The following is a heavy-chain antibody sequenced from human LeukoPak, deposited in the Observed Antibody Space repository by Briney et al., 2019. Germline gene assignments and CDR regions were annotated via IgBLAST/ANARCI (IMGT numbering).Heavy chain of an antibody. J-gene: IGHJ4*02. CDR3: AKASLRYFDWFSDY. CDR2: ISYDGSNK. V-gene: IGHV3-30*18. CDR1: GFTFSSYA. D-gene: IGHD3-9*01. Sequence: PGGSLRLSCAASGFTFSSYAMHWVRQAPGKGLEWVAVISYDGSNKYYADSVKGRFTISRDNSRNTLHLQMNSLRAGDTAVYSCAKASLRYFDWFSDYWGQGTLVTVSS.